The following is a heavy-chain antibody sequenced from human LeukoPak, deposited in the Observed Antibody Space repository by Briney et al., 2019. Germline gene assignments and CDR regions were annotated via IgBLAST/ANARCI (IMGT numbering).Heavy chain of an antibody. J-gene: IGHJ5*02. CDR2: ISVDGNNK. D-gene: IGHD4-17*01. CDR3: ARDLSTTVTSNWFDP. CDR1: GFTFTNFA. Sequence: GGSLRLSCAASGFTFTNFAMHWVRQAPGKGLEWVTVISVDGNNKYFADSVKGRFTISRDNSKNTLYLQMNSLRAEDTAVYYCARDLSTTVTSNWFDPWGQGTLVTVSS. V-gene: IGHV3-30*03.